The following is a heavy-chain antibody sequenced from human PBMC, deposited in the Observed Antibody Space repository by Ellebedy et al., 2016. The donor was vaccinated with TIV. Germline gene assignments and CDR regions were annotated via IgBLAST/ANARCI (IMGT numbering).Heavy chain of an antibody. Sequence: PGGSLRLSCAASGFTFSSYAMSWVRQAPGKGLEWVSAISGSGGSTYYADSVKGRFTISRDNSKNTLYLQMNSLRAEDTAVYYCAAAHYYFYGKDVWGQGTRVTVSS. CDR3: AAAHYYFYGKDV. CDR1: GFTFSSYA. V-gene: IGHV3-23*01. D-gene: IGHD2-15*01. J-gene: IGHJ6*02. CDR2: ISGSGGST.